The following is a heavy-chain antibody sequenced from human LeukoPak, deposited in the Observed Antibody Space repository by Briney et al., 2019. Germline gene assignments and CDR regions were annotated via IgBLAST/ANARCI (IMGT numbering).Heavy chain of an antibody. CDR2: IYHSGST. CDR3: ASKNYDSSGYYHY. Sequence: SETLSLTCTVSGGSISSSNWWSWVRQPPGKGLEWIGEIYHSGSTNYNPSLKSRVTISVDKSKNQFSLKLSSVTAADTAVYYCASKNYDSSGYYHYWGQGTLVTVSS. J-gene: IGHJ4*02. D-gene: IGHD3-22*01. CDR1: GGSISSSNW. V-gene: IGHV4-4*02.